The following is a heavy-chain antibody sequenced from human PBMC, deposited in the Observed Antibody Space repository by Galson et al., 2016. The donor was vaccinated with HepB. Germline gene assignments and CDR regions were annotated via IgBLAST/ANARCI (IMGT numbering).Heavy chain of an antibody. Sequence: SLRLSCAASGLTFSTYWMNWVRQAPGKGLEWVANLNQDGSLKYYADSVRGRFTISRDNAKESVYLQMNSRRAEDTAGYYCAKWNFAADLWGQGTVVTVSS. CDR2: LNQDGSLK. D-gene: IGHD1-7*01. CDR3: AKWNFAADL. V-gene: IGHV3-7*01. J-gene: IGHJ3*01. CDR1: GLTFSTYW.